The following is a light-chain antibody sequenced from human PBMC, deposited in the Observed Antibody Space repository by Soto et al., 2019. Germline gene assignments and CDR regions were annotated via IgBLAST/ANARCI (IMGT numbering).Light chain of an antibody. CDR3: SSYTTTITRVV. Sequence: QSALTQPASASGSPGQSITISCTGTSSDVGSYTLVSWYQQHPGKAPKLMIYDVSNRPSGVSNRFSGSKSGNTASLTISGLQAEDEADYYCSSYTTTITRVVFGGGTKLTVL. J-gene: IGLJ2*01. V-gene: IGLV2-14*02. CDR2: DVS. CDR1: SSDVGSYTL.